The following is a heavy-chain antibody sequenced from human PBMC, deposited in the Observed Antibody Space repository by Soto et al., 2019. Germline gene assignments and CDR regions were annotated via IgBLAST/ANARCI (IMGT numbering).Heavy chain of an antibody. CDR1: GFTFSSYA. CDR3: AKAKIMTAVLLHSHLYVY. J-gene: IGHJ4*02. CDR2: ISGSGGST. Sequence: EVQLLESGGGLVQPGGSLRLSCAASGFTFSSYAMSWVRQAPGKGLEWVSAISGSGGSTYYADSVKGRFTISRDNSKNTLYLQMNSLRAEDTAVYYCAKAKIMTAVLLHSHLYVYWGQGTLVTVSS. D-gene: IGHD3-16*01. V-gene: IGHV3-23*01.